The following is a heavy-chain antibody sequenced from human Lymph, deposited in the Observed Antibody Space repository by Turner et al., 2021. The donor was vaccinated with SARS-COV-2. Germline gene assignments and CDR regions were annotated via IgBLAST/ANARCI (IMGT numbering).Heavy chain of an antibody. CDR3: ARVGVRFEWSDGYHYYYAMDV. CDR2: IKQDGSEK. CDR1: GFTFSSYW. Sequence: EVQLLESGGGLVQPGGSWRLSCAASGFTFSSYWLSWVRQAPGKGMEWVANIKQDGSEKYYVDSVKGRFTISRDNAKNSLYLQMNSLRADDTAVYFCARVGVRFEWSDGYHYYYAMDVWGQGTTVTVSS. V-gene: IGHV3-7*03. D-gene: IGHD3-3*01. J-gene: IGHJ6*02.